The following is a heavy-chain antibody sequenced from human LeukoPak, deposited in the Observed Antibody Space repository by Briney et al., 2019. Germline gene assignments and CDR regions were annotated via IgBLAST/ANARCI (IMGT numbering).Heavy chain of an antibody. CDR1: GFTFSSYS. Sequence: GGSLRLSCAASGFTFSSYSMNWVRQAPGKGLEWVSYISSSSSTIYYADSVKGRFTISRDNAKNSLYLQMNSLRAEDTAVYYCARDRVQLWSNICLDYWGQGTLVTVSS. D-gene: IGHD5-18*01. CDR2: ISSSSSTI. V-gene: IGHV3-48*01. J-gene: IGHJ4*02. CDR3: ARDRVQLWSNICLDY.